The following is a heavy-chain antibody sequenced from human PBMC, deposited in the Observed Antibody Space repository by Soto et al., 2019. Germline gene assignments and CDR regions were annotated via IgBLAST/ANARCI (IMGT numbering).Heavy chain of an antibody. Sequence: LSLTCTVSGGSISSGDYYWSWIRQPPGKGLEWIGYIYYSGSTYYNPSLKSRVTISVDTSKNQFSLKLSSVTAADTAVYYCARTGYSSSWQTSYYYYYGMDVWGQGTTVTVSS. J-gene: IGHJ6*02. CDR1: GGSISSGDYY. CDR3: ARTGYSSSWQTSYYYYYGMDV. D-gene: IGHD6-13*01. V-gene: IGHV4-30-4*01. CDR2: IYYSGST.